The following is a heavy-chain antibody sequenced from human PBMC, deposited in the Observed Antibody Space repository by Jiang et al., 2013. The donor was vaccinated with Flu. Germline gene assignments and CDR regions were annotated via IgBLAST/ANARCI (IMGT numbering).Heavy chain of an antibody. V-gene: IGHV3-33*01. CDR3: ARDRGNYYDSSGLVN. Sequence: RSLRLSCAASGFTFSSYGMHWVRQAPGKGLEWVAVIWYDGSNKYYADSVKGRFTISRDNSKNTLYLQMNSLRAEDTAVYYCARDRGNYYDSSGLVNWGQGTLVTVSS. CDR2: IWYDGSNK. J-gene: IGHJ4*02. D-gene: IGHD3-22*01. CDR1: GFTFSSYG.